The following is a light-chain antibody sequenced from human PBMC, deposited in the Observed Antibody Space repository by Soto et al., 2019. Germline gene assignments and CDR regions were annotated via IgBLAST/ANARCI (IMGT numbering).Light chain of an antibody. Sequence: QSALTQPASVSGSPGQSITISCTGTSSDVGDYDFVSWYQQHPGKAPKLMIYDVSNRPSGVSTRFSGSKSGNTASLTISGLQTEDEADYYCGSYTSSSTLVFGTGTKLTVL. J-gene: IGLJ1*01. CDR1: SSDVGDYDF. CDR3: GSYTSSSTLV. V-gene: IGLV2-14*01. CDR2: DVS.